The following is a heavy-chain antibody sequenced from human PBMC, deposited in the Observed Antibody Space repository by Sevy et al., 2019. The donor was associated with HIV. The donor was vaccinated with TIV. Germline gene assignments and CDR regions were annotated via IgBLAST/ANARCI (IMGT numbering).Heavy chain of an antibody. CDR1: GFTFSTYW. J-gene: IGHJ6*02. CDR2: IKKDGSGK. V-gene: IGHV3-7*03. Sequence: GGSLRLSCAASGFTFSTYWMSWVRQAPGKGLEWVANIKKDGSGKYYVHSVKGRFTISRDNAKSSLYLQMKSLRAEDTAVYYCARDCSSTSCLWGLDVWGQGTTVTVSS. CDR3: ARDCSSTSCLWGLDV. D-gene: IGHD2-2*01.